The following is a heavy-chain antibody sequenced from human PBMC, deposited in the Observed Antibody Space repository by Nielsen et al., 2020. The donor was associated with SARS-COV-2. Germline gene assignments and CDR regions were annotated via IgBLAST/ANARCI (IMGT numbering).Heavy chain of an antibody. J-gene: IGHJ6*03. CDR3: ARLTGSLYFYYYLDV. D-gene: IGHD1-14*01. CDR2: INPGNGNT. V-gene: IGHV1-3*01. Sequence: WVRQAPGQRLEWMGWINPGNGNTKYSQKFQGRITITRDTSANTAYMELNSLRSEDTAVYHCARLTGSLYFYYYLDVWGKGTTVTSP.